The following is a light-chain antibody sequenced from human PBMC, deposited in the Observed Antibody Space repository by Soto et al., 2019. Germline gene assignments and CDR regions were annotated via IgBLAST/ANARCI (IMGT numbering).Light chain of an antibody. V-gene: IGKV1-39*01. CDR2: GAS. CDR1: QSISSF. J-gene: IGKJ1*01. Sequence: DIQMTQSPSSLSASVGDRVTLTCRASQSISSFLNWYQQKPGKAPKVLIYGASSLQTGVPSRFSGSGSGTHFTLTISSLQPEDSATYYCQQSHSAWTFGQGTKVEI. CDR3: QQSHSAWT.